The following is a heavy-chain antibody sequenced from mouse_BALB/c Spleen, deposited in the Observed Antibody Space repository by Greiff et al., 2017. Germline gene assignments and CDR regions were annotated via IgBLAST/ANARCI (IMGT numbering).Heavy chain of an antibody. CDR3: ARRYYGSSSYAMDY. CDR2: ISYSGST. Sequence: EVQLVESGPGLVKPSQSLSLTCTVTGYSITSDYAWNWIRQFPGNKLEWMGYISYSGSTSYNPSLKSRISITRDTSKNQFFLQLNSVTTEDTATYYCARRYYGSSSYAMDYWGQGTSVTVSS. J-gene: IGHJ4*01. CDR1: GYSITSDYA. D-gene: IGHD1-1*01. V-gene: IGHV3-2*02.